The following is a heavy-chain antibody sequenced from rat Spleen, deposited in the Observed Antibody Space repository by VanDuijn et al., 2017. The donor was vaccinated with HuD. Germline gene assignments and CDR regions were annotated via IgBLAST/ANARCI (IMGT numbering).Heavy chain of an antibody. CDR2: ISYSGST. V-gene: IGHV3-1*01. CDR1: DYSITSNY. CDR3: ARRRGQVYNNYFDY. J-gene: IGHJ2*01. Sequence: EVQLHESGPGLVKPSQSLSLTCSVTDYSITSNYWDWIRKFPGNKMEWIGHISYSGSTNYNPSLKSRISITRDTSKNQFFLQLNSVTTEDTATYYCARRRGQVYNNYFDYWGQGVMVTVSS. D-gene: IGHD1-10*01.